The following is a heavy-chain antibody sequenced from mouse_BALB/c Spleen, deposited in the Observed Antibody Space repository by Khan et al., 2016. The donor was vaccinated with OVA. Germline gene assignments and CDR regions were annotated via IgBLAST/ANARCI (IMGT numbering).Heavy chain of an antibody. V-gene: IGHV2-9*02. CDR1: GFSLTSYG. Sequence: QVQLKESGPGLVAPSQSLSITCTVSGFSLTSYGVNWVRQPPGKGLEWLGVIWAGGSTNYNSALMYRLSIRKDNSKSQVCLKMNSLQNDDTAMYYCARFYDPYYAMDYWGQGTSVTVSS. J-gene: IGHJ4*01. CDR2: IWAGGST. CDR3: ARFYDPYYAMDY. D-gene: IGHD2-3*01.